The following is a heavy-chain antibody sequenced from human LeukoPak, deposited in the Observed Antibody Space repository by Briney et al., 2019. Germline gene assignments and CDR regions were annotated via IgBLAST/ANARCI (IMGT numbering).Heavy chain of an antibody. V-gene: IGHV4-59*12. D-gene: IGHD2-21*02. CDR3: ARGGRRVTPSTRIDY. J-gene: IGHJ4*02. CDR1: GGSISSYY. CDR2: IYYSGST. Sequence: SETLSLTCTVSGGSISSYYWSWIRQPPGKGLEWIGYIYYSGSTNYNPSLKSRVTISVDTSKNQFSLKLSSVTAADTAVYYCARGGRRVTPSTRIDYWGQGTLVTVSS.